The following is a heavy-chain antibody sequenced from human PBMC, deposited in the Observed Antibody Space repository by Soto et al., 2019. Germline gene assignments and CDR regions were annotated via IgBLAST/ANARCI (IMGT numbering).Heavy chain of an antibody. V-gene: IGHV3-23*01. J-gene: IGHJ4*02. CDR1: GFTFSTYA. CDR3: ATPIGKEHCRGGACYSGGDY. D-gene: IGHD2-15*01. Sequence: EVQLLESGGGLVQPGGSLRLSCAASGFTFSTYAMTWVRQAPGKGLEWVSAISGSGDDTYYADFVKGRFTISRDDSKNTLFLQMISLRVDDTAIYYCATPIGKEHCRGGACYSGGDYWGQGSLVTVAS. CDR2: ISGSGDDT.